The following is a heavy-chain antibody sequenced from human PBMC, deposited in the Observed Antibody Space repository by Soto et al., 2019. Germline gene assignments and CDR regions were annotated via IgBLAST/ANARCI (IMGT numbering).Heavy chain of an antibody. J-gene: IGHJ6*02. D-gene: IGHD6-13*01. CDR3: RSSSRYSTDV. Sequence: QLHLQESGPGLVKPSETLSLSCTVSGGSITSSSYWGWIRQPPGKGLEWIGSIYSTGNTYYNPSLKGRVTISADTSKNQFSLNLSSVTAADTAVYYCRSSSRYSTDVWGQGTTVTVSS. V-gene: IGHV4-39*01. CDR2: IYSTGNT. CDR1: GGSITSSSY.